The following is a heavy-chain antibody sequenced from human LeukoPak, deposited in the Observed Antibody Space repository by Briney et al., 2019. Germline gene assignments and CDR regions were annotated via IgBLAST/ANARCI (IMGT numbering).Heavy chain of an antibody. CDR2: ISSSGSTI. J-gene: IGHJ4*02. Sequence: GGSLRLSCAASGFTFSDYYMSWIRQAPGKGLEWVSYISSSGSTIYYADSVKGRFTISRDNAKNSLYLQMNSLRAEDTAVYYCAKVGTTAHHYFDYWGQGTLVTVSS. V-gene: IGHV3-11*04. CDR3: AKVGTTAHHYFDY. D-gene: IGHD1-1*01. CDR1: GFTFSDYY.